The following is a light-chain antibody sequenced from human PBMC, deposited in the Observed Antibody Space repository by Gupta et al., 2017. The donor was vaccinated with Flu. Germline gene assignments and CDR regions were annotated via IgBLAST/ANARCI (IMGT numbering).Light chain of an antibody. CDR1: NIGSKS. V-gene: IGLV3-21*02. CDR2: DDK. J-gene: IGLJ2*01. Sequence: GNNIGSKSVHWYQQKPGQAPVVVVYDDKDRPSGIPERLSGSNSGNTATLTISKVEVGDEADYFCQVWDSSSAHPVVFGGGTKLTVL. CDR3: QVWDSSSAHPVV.